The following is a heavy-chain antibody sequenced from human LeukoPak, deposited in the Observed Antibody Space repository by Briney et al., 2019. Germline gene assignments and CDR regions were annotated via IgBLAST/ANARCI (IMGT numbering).Heavy chain of an antibody. CDR2: ISSSSSYI. CDR1: GFTFSSYS. D-gene: IGHD3-22*01. J-gene: IGHJ4*02. CDR3: AREGPPESGYDNDY. V-gene: IGHV3-21*01. Sequence: PGGSLRLSCAASGFTFSSYSMNWVRQAPGKGLEWVSSISSSSSYIYYADSVKGRFTISRDNAKNSLYLQMNSLRAEDTAVYYCAREGPPESGYDNDYWGQGTLVTVSS.